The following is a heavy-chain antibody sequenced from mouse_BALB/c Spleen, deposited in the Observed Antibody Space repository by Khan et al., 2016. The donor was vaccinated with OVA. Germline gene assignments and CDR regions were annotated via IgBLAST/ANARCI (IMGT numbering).Heavy chain of an antibody. CDR3: TRVGTTCWFAY. CDR2: IDPFNGGT. Sequence: EVQLVESGPELMKPGASVKISCTASGYSFTNYYIHWVKQSHGQSLEWIGYIDPFNGGTNYNQKFKGTATLTVDKSSSTAYMHLSSLTSEDSAVYFCTRVGTTCWFAYWGQGTLVTVSA. CDR1: GYSFTNYY. J-gene: IGHJ3*01. D-gene: IGHD2-13*01. V-gene: IGHV1S135*01.